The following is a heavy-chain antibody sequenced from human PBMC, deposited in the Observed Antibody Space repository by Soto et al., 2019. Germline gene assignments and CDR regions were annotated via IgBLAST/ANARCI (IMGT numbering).Heavy chain of an antibody. CDR3: TRLDSNYLFWSGSPPRYGMNV. Sequence: GGSLRLSCAASGFTFSSYGMHWVRQASGKGLEWDGRIRSKANSYVTAYAASVKGRFTISRDDSKNTSYLQMNSLKTEDTAVYYCTRLDSNYLFWSGSPPRYGMNVGGQGTTVTVSS. D-gene: IGHD3-3*01. CDR2: IRSKANSYVT. J-gene: IGHJ6*02. CDR1: GFTFSSYG. V-gene: IGHV3-73*01.